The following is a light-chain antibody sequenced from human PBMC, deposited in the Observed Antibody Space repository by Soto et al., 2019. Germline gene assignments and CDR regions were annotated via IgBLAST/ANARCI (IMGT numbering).Light chain of an antibody. CDR3: QHYGSSPRT. CDR2: GAS. CDR1: QSITNNY. V-gene: IGKV3-20*01. Sequence: EIVLTQSPGTLSFSPGERATLSCRASQSITNNYLAWYQQKAGQVPRLLLYGASTRPTGIPDRFSGSGSGTDFPLTITRLKPDDFAVYYCQHYGSSPRTFGQGTKVEIK. J-gene: IGKJ1*01.